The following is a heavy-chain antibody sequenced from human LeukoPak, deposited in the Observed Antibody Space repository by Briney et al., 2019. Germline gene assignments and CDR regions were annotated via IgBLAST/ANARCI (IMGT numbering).Heavy chain of an antibody. D-gene: IGHD3-10*01. J-gene: IGHJ4*02. CDR1: GFTFSAYG. Sequence: GGSLRLSCAASGFTFSAYGMSWVRQSPRKGLEWVSGVSGADGTTYYADSVKGRFTISRDNSKNTLYLQINSLRADDTAVYYCAKDQDPHSYGSGSYAPFDYWGQGTLVTVSS. CDR2: VSGADGTT. CDR3: AKDQDPHSYGSGSYAPFDY. V-gene: IGHV3-23*01.